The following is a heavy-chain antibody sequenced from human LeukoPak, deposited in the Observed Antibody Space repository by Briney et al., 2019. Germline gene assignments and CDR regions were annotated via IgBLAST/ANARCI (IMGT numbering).Heavy chain of an antibody. CDR2: INHGGST. CDR3: ARVLTTAGDGDYFDY. Sequence: SETLSLTCAVYGGSFSGYYWSWIRQPPGKGLEWIGEINHGGSTNYNPSLKSRVTISVDTSKNQFSLKLSSVTAADTAVYYCARVLTTAGDGDYFDYWGQGTLVTVSS. V-gene: IGHV4-34*01. CDR1: GGSFSGYY. J-gene: IGHJ4*02. D-gene: IGHD3-16*01.